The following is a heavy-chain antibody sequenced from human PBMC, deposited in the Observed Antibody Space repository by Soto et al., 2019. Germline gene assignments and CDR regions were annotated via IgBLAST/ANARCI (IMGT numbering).Heavy chain of an antibody. J-gene: IGHJ2*01. CDR1: GFTFSSYD. Sequence: ESGGGLVQPGGSLRLSCAASGFTFSSYDMHWVRQATGKGLEWVSAIGTAGDTYYPGSVKGRFTISRENAKNSLYLQMNSRRSGDTAVYYSAMGGEDDGERWYFDLWGRGTLVTVAS. D-gene: IGHD4-17*01. V-gene: IGHV3-13*01. CDR3: AMGGEDDGERWYFDL. CDR2: IGTAGDT.